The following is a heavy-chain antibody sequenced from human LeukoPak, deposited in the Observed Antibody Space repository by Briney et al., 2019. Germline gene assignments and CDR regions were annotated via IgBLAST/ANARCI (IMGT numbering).Heavy chain of an antibody. V-gene: IGHV1-69*13. CDR1: GGTFSSYA. Sequence: APVKVSCKASGGTFSSYAISWVRQAPGQGLEWMGGIIPIFGTANYAQKFQGRVTITADESTSTAYMELSSLRSEDTAVYYCARDGVVKCGGSCYSTEYFQHWGQGTLVTVSS. J-gene: IGHJ1*01. CDR2: IIPIFGTA. CDR3: ARDGVVKCGGSCYSTEYFQH. D-gene: IGHD2-15*01.